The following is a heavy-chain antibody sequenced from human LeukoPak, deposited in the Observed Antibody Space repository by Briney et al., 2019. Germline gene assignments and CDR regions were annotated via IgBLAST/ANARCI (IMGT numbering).Heavy chain of an antibody. CDR2: IIPIFGTA. Sequence: SVKVSCKASGYTFTSYGISWVRQAPGQGLEWMGGIIPIFGTANYAQKFQGRVTITADESTSTAYMELSSLRSEDTAVYYCARVPCGYSYGCPIYYFDYWGQGTLVTVSS. V-gene: IGHV1-69*13. J-gene: IGHJ4*02. CDR1: GYTFTSYG. D-gene: IGHD5-18*01. CDR3: ARVPCGYSYGCPIYYFDY.